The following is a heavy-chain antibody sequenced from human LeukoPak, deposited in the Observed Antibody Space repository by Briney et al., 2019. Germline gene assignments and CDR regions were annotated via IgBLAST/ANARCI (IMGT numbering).Heavy chain of an antibody. CDR1: GGSISRSSYY. CDR3: ARGRGFYGSGSYYWHYYYYMDV. J-gene: IGHJ6*03. CDR2: IYCSGST. Sequence: SETLSLTCTVSGGSISRSSYYWGWIRQPPGKGLEWIGSIYCSGSTYYNPSLKSRVTISVDTSKNQFSLNLSSVTAADTAVYYCARGRGFYGSGSYYWHYYYYMDVWGKGTTVTVSS. D-gene: IGHD3-10*01. V-gene: IGHV4-39*07.